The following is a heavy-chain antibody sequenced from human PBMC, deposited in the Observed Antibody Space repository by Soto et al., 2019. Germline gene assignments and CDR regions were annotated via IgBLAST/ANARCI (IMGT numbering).Heavy chain of an antibody. J-gene: IGHJ4*02. CDR1: GLSFTDAW. CDR2: ISYDGSNK. D-gene: IGHD6-19*01. CDR3: VAGQYFFDY. V-gene: IGHV3-30*03. Sequence: PGGSLRLSCTVSGLSFTDAWLNWVRQAPGKGLEWVAVISYDGSNKYYADSVKDRFTISRDNSKKTLYLQMNSLRADDTAVYYCVAGQYFFDYSGQRTLVTVSS.